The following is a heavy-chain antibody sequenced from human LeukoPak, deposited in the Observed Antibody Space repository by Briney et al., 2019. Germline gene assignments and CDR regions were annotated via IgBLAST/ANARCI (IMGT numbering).Heavy chain of an antibody. CDR3: ARISGDNSIDY. Sequence: PSETLSLTCTVSGGSFSSFYWSWIRQPPGKELEWIGYINYSGRTNYNPSLKSRITISVDTSKTQLSLKVRSVTAADTAVYYCARISGDNSIDYWGQGTLVTVSS. D-gene: IGHD2/OR15-2a*01. V-gene: IGHV4-59*08. J-gene: IGHJ4*02. CDR1: GGSFSSFY. CDR2: INYSGRT.